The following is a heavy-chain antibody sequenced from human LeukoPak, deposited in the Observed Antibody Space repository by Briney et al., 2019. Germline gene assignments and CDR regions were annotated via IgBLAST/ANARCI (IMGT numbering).Heavy chain of an antibody. CDR1: GGSISSYY. Sequence: PSETLSLTCTVSGGSISSYYWSWIRQPPGKGLEWIGYIYYSGSTNYNPSLKSRVTISVDTSKNQFSLKLSSVTAADTAMYYCARDKFGHSSSGYLPASYNWFDPWGQGTLVTVSS. J-gene: IGHJ5*02. CDR3: ARDKFGHSSSGYLPASYNWFDP. D-gene: IGHD3-22*01. V-gene: IGHV4-59*12. CDR2: IYYSGST.